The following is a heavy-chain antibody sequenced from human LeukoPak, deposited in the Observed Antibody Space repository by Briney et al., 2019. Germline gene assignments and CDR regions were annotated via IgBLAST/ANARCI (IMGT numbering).Heavy chain of an antibody. CDR3: AGDYGDYAAYYYRGMDV. D-gene: IGHD4-17*01. CDR1: GVSISSYY. Sequence: SETLSLTCTVSGVSISSYYWSWIRQPPGKGLEWIGYIYYSGTTNYSPSFKSRVTMSVDTSNSQFSLKLRPVTAADTAVYYCAGDYGDYAAYYYRGMDVWGQGTTVTVSS. CDR2: IYYSGTT. V-gene: IGHV4-59*01. J-gene: IGHJ6*02.